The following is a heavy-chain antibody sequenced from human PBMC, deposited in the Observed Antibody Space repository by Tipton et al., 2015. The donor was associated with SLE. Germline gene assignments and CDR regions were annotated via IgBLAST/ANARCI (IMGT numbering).Heavy chain of an antibody. D-gene: IGHD3-10*01. CDR1: EFTFSSYV. Sequence: SLRLSCAASEFTFSSYVMSWVRQAPGKGLEWVSTISGSSYGTYYADSVKGRFTVSRDNSRNTLSLQMSSLRVEDTAIYYCAKDSLEYHDLGKGVFDSWGPGTLVVVSP. CDR3: AKDSLEYHDLGKGVFDS. V-gene: IGHV3-23*01. CDR2: ISGSSYGT. J-gene: IGHJ4*02.